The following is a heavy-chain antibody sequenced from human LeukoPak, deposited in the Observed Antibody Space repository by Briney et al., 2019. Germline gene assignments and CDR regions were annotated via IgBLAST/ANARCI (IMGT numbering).Heavy chain of an antibody. J-gene: IGHJ4*02. CDR2: IYYSGST. Sequence: PSETLSLTCTVSGGSISSYYWSWIRQPPGKGLEWIGYIYYSGSTNYNPSLKSRVTISVDTSKNQFSLKLSSVTAADTAVYYCARVPYYYDSSGYSHGGFFDYWGQGTLVTVSS. V-gene: IGHV4-59*01. CDR3: ARVPYYYDSSGYSHGGFFDY. CDR1: GGSISSYY. D-gene: IGHD3-22*01.